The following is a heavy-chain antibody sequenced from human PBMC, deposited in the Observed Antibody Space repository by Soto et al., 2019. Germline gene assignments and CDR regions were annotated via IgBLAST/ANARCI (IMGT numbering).Heavy chain of an antibody. Sequence: EVQLLESGGGLVQPGGSLRLSCAASGFTFSSYAMSWVRQAPGKGLEWVSAISGGGGSTYYADSVKGRFTISRDNSKNTLYLQMNSLRAEDTAVYYCETGNKAVAGPFVYGGKGTVVTGSS. CDR2: ISGGGGST. CDR3: ETGNKAVAGPFVY. J-gene: IGHJ4*02. CDR1: GFTFSSYA. D-gene: IGHD5-12*01. V-gene: IGHV3-23*01.